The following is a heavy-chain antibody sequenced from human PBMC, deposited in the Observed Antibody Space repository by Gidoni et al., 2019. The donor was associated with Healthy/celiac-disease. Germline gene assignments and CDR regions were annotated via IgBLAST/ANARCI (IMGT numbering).Heavy chain of an antibody. J-gene: IGHJ2*01. D-gene: IGHD1-7*01. CDR1: GYTLNELS. Sequence: QVQLVQSGAEVKKPGASVKVSCQVSGYTLNELSMHWVRQAPGKGLEWMGGFDPEDGETIYAQKFQGRVTMTEDTSTDTAYMELSSLRSEDTAVYYCATEKGVTGTDGHWYFDLWGRGTLVTVSS. V-gene: IGHV1-24*01. CDR2: FDPEDGET. CDR3: ATEKGVTGTDGHWYFDL.